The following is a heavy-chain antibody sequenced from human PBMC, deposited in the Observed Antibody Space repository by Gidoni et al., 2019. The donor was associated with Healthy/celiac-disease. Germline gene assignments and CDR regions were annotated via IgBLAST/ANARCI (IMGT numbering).Heavy chain of an antibody. J-gene: IGHJ4*02. CDR2: TSYDGSNK. V-gene: IGHV3-30*18. D-gene: IGHD6-19*01. CDR3: AKDLGAVAGSFDY. CDR1: GFTCRSYG. Sequence: QVQRVASGGGVVQPGRSLRISCAASGFTCRSYGMHWVRQAPGKWLEWVAVTSYDGSNKYYAVSVKGRFTIDRDNSKNTLYLQMNSLRAEDTAVYYCAKDLGAVAGSFDYWGQGTLVTVSS.